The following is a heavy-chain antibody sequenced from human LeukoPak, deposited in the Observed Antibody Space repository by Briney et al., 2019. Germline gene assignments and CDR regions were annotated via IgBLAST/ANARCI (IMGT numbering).Heavy chain of an antibody. V-gene: IGHV4-4*02. J-gene: IGHJ5*02. D-gene: IGHD6-19*01. Sequence: SETLSLTCAVSDGSISGSDWWSWVRPPPGKGLEWIGEIYHSGSTNYNPSLKSRVTISVDKSKNQFSLKLSSVTAADTAVYYCARTTTPTSSSGWHNWFDPWGQGTLVTVSS. CDR2: IYHSGST. CDR3: ARTTTPTSSSGWHNWFDP. CDR1: DGSISGSDW.